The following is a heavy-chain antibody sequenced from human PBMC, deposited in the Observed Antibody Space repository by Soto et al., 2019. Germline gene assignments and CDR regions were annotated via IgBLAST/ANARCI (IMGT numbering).Heavy chain of an antibody. CDR3: ARGSTIVRGAPSWFDP. D-gene: IGHD3-10*01. CDR1: GGTFSRYT. V-gene: IGHV1-69*02. CDR2: IIPIAAIA. Sequence: QVQLVQSGAEVKKPGSSVKVSCKASGGTFSRYTINWVRQPPGQGLEWMGRIIPIAAIANYTQKFQGRVTITVDKSSTTAYMELSSLRSDDTAVDYCARGSTIVRGAPSWFDPWGQGTLVTVAS. J-gene: IGHJ5*02.